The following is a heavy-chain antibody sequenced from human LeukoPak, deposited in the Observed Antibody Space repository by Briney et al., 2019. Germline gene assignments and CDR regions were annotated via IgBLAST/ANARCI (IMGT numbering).Heavy chain of an antibody. J-gene: IGHJ3*02. CDR2: IYYSGST. D-gene: IGHD5-18*01. CDR3: ARETWLLDAFDI. Sequence: PSETLSLTCTVSGGSISSYYWSWIRQPPGKGLEWIGYIYYSGSTNYNPSLKSRVTISVDTSKNQFSLKLSSVTAADTAVYYCARETWLLDAFDIWGQGTMVTVSS. V-gene: IGHV4-59*01. CDR1: GGSISSYY.